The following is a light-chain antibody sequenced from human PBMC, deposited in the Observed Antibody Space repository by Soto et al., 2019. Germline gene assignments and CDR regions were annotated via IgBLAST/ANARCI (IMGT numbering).Light chain of an antibody. V-gene: IGKV1-6*01. CDR3: LQDHDDSWT. CDR1: QALSNY. J-gene: IGKJ1*01. Sequence: IQLTQSPSVLSASVGDTVTITCRASQALSNYLSWYQQKPGKAPTLLIYAASNLQSGVPSRFRGSRSGTEFTLTVSSLQPEDFATYYCLQDHDDSWTFGQGTKVDIK. CDR2: AAS.